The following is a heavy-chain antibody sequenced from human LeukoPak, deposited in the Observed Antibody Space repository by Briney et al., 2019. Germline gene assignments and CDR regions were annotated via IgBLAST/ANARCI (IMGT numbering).Heavy chain of an antibody. CDR2: IYSGGST. Sequence: GGSLRLSCAASGFTVSSNYMSWVRQAPGKGLEWVSVIYSGGSTYYADSVKGRFTISRDNSKNTLYLQMNSLRAEDTAVYCCARVSAEVYYYYGMDVWGQGTTVTVSS. CDR3: ARVSAEVYYYYGMDV. CDR1: GFTVSSNY. J-gene: IGHJ6*02. V-gene: IGHV3-53*01.